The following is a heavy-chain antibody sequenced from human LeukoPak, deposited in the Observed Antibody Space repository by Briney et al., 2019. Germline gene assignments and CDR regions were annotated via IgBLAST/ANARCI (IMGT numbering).Heavy chain of an antibody. Sequence: GGSLRLSCAASGFTFSSYGMSWVRQAPGKGLEWVDNIKQDGSEKYYVDSVKGRFTISRDNAKNSLYLQMNSLRAEDTAVYYCARVYYGSGSYYLPYYYYYYMDVWGKGTTVTVSS. CDR3: ARVYYGSGSYYLPYYYYYYMDV. V-gene: IGHV3-7*01. J-gene: IGHJ6*03. D-gene: IGHD3-10*01. CDR2: IKQDGSEK. CDR1: GFTFSSYG.